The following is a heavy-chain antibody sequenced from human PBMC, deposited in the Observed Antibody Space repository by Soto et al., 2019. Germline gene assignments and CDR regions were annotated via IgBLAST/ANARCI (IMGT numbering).Heavy chain of an antibody. CDR2: IYPGDSDT. D-gene: IGHD2-2*01. J-gene: IGHJ4*02. CDR3: ARPGYCSSTSCPIDY. CDR1: GYSFTSYW. V-gene: IGHV5-51*01. Sequence: PGESLKISCKGSGYSFTSYWIGWVSQMPGKGLEWMGIIYPGDSDTRYSPSFQGQVTVSADKSISTAYLQWSSLKASDTAMYYCARPGYCSSTSCPIDYWGQGTLVTVSS.